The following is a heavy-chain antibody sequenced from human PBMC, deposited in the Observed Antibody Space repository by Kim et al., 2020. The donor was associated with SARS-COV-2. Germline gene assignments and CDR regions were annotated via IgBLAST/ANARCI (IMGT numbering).Heavy chain of an antibody. J-gene: IGHJ6*02. CDR1: GYSFTSYW. CDR3: ARRVIAYSGSYYYYYGMDV. CDR2: IYPGDSDT. Sequence: GESLKISCKGSGYSFTSYWIGWVRQMPGKGLEWMGIIYPGDSDTRYSPSFQGQVTISTDKSISTAYRQWSSLKASDTAMYYCARRVIAYSGSYYYYYGMDVWGQGTTVTVSS. D-gene: IGHD1-26*01. V-gene: IGHV5-51*01.